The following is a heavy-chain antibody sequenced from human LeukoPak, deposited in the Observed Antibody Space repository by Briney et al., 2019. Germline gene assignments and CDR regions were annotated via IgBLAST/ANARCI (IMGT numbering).Heavy chain of an antibody. CDR2: IYYSGSI. V-gene: IGHV4-59*12. Sequence: ASETLSLTCTVSGGSISGYYWSWIRQPPPKGLERIGYIYYSGSINYNSSLKTRVAISGDTSRSHFSLKLSSVTAADTAVYYCARGQVGRAGTFRIWAYFDHWGQGTLVIVSS. CDR3: ARGQVGRAGTFRIWAYFDH. D-gene: IGHD6-19*01. CDR1: GGSISGYY. J-gene: IGHJ4*02.